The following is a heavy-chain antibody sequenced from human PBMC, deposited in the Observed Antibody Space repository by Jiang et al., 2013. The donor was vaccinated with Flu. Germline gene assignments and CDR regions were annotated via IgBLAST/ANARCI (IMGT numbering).Heavy chain of an antibody. J-gene: IGHJ4*02. CDR3: ARGYRMTVPPS. CDR1: GFTVSSNY. Sequence: QLLESGGGLVQPGGSLRLSCAASGFTVSSNYMSWVRQAPGKGLEWVSLIYSGGGSYYADSVKGRFTISRDNSKNTLYLQMNSLRAEDTALYYCARGYRMTVPPSWGQGTLVVVSS. CDR2: IYSGGGS. V-gene: IGHV3-66*01. D-gene: IGHD3-22*01.